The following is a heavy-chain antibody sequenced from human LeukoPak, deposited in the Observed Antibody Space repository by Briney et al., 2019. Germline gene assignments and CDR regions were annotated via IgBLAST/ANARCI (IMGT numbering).Heavy chain of an antibody. CDR2: IYDSGIT. D-gene: IGHD3-10*01. V-gene: IGHV4-39*01. J-gene: IGHJ5*02. Sequence: SETLSLTCTVSGGSISDSLYYWGWIRQSPGKGLEWIGSIYDSGITYYNPSLKSRVTISVDTSRNQFSLKLSSVTAADTTVYYCARHFVYYYGSGTYYPCWFDPWGQGTLVPVSS. CDR3: ARHFVYYYGSGTYYPCWFDP. CDR1: GGSISDSLYY.